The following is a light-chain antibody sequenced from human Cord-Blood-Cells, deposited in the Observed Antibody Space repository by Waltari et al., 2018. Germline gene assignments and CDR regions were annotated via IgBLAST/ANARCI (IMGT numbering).Light chain of an antibody. V-gene: IGLV3-19*01. CDR2: GKN. CDR3: NSRDSSGNHWV. J-gene: IGLJ3*02. Sequence: QKPGQAPVLVIYGKNNRPSGIPDRFSGSSSGNTASLTSTGAQADDEAYYYCNSRDSSGNHWVFCGGTKLTVL.